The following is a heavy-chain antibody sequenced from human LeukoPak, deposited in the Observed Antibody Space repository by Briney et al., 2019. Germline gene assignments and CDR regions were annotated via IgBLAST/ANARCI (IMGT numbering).Heavy chain of an antibody. CDR2: IYHSGKT. Sequence: SETLSLTCDVSGYSITSGYDWGWIRQPPGKGLECIGTIYHSGKTYYNPSLKSRVTVSLDTSKNQFSLKLSSVTAADTAVYYCAKSPGDSYMDVWGKGTTVIVSS. V-gene: IGHV4-38-2*01. CDR1: GYSITSGYD. J-gene: IGHJ6*03. CDR3: AKSPGDSYMDV.